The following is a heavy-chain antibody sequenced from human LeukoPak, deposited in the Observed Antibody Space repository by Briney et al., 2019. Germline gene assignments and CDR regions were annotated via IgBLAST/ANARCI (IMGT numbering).Heavy chain of an antibody. CDR2: ISSSGSTI. Sequence: GGSLRLSCAASGFTFSDYYMSWIRQAPGKGLGWVSYISSSGSTIYYADSVKGRFTISRDNAKNSLYLQMNSLRAEDTAVYYCAREGVVPAAMGFYYYYYMDVWGKGTTVTVSS. V-gene: IGHV3-11*01. CDR3: AREGVVPAAMGFYYYYYMDV. J-gene: IGHJ6*03. CDR1: GFTFSDYY. D-gene: IGHD2-2*01.